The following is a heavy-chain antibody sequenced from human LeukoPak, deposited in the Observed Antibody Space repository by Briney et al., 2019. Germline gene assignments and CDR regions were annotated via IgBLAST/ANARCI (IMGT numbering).Heavy chain of an antibody. J-gene: IGHJ4*02. CDR3: ARRPYSSSSYYFDY. CDR1: GGSFSGYY. V-gene: IGHV4-34*01. Sequence: SETLSLTCAVYGGSFSGYYWSWIRQPPGKGLEWIGEINHSGSTNYNPSFKSRVTISVDTSKNQFSLKLSSVTAADTAVYYCARRPYSSSSYYFDYWGQGTLVTVSS. D-gene: IGHD6-6*01. CDR2: INHSGST.